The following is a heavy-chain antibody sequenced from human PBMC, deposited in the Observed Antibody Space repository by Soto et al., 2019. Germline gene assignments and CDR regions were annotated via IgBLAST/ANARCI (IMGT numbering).Heavy chain of an antibody. CDR1: GGSFSGYY. CDR3: ARIPNCSSTSCYRAYYYYYGMEV. Sequence: PSETLSLTCAVYGGSFSGYYWSWIRQPPGKGLEWIGEINHSGSTNYNPSLKSRVTISVDTSKNQFSLKLSSVTAADTAVYYCARIPNCSSTSCYRAYYYYYGMEVWGQGTPATVSS. CDR2: INHSGST. J-gene: IGHJ6*02. D-gene: IGHD2-2*02. V-gene: IGHV4-34*01.